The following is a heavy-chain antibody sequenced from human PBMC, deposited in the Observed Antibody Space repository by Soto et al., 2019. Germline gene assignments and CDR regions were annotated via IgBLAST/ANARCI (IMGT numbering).Heavy chain of an antibody. D-gene: IGHD3-3*01. V-gene: IGHV3-53*01. CDR1: GFSVRTNY. CDR3: ARAGVTPDFFDY. Sequence: PGGSLRLSCAASGFSVRTNYMSWVRQAPGKGLEWVSVFESGGSIYYADSVKGRFIISRDIANNTLSLQMSSLRAEDTAVYYCARAGVTPDFFDYWGQGTLVTVSS. CDR2: FESGGSI. J-gene: IGHJ4*02.